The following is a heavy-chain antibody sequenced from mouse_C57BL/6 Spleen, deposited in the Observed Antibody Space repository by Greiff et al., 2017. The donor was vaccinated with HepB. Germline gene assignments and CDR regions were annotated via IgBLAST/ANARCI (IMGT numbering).Heavy chain of an antibody. CDR2: IYPGDGDT. V-gene: IGHV1-82*01. CDR3: AREYDYDPDY. D-gene: IGHD2-4*01. CDR1: GYAFSSSW. J-gene: IGHJ2*01. Sequence: QVQLQQSGPELVKPGASVKISCKASGYAFSSSWMNWVKQRPGKGLEWIGRIYPGDGDTNYNGKFKGKATLTADKSSSTAYMQLSNLTSEDSAVYFCAREYDYDPDYWGQGTTLTVSS.